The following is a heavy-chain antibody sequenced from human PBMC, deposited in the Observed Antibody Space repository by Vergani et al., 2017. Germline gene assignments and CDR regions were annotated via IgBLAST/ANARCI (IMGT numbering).Heavy chain of an antibody. V-gene: IGHV3-23*01. D-gene: IGHD5-18*01. J-gene: IGHJ6*02. CDR1: GFTFSSYA. CDR2: ISGSGGST. Sequence: EVQLLESGGGLVQPGGSLRLSCAASGFTFSSYAMSWVRQAPGKGLEWVSAISGSGGSTYYADSVKGRFTISRDNSKNTLYLQMNSLRAEDTAVYYCAKDPGYSYGYDGFTNGMDVWGQGTTVTVSS. CDR3: AKDPGYSYGYDGFTNGMDV.